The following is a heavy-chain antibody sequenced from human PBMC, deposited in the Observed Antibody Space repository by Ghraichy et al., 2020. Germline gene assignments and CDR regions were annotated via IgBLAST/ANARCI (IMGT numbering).Heavy chain of an antibody. V-gene: IGHV3-30*04. CDR1: GFTFRSYA. D-gene: IGHD6-25*01. CDR2: LSYDGTIA. J-gene: IGHJ4*02. Sequence: GGSLRLSCAASGFTFRSYALHWVRQAPGKGLEWVALLSYDGTIAYYADSVKGRFTISRDNSKSTLYLQMNSLRPEDTAVYYCATDVYSSGESKKNHFDNWGQGTLVTVSS. CDR3: ATDVYSSGESKKNHFDN.